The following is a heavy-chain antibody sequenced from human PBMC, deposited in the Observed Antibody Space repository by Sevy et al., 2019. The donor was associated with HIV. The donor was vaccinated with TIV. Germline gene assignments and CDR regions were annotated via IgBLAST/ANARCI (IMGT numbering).Heavy chain of an antibody. Sequence: GGSLRLSCAASGFTFSSYAMHWVRQAPGKGLEWVAVIWYDGSNKYYADSVKGRFTISRDNSKNTLYLQMNSLRAEDTAVYYCARGGYYYDSSGYSGAFDIWGQGTMVTVSS. V-gene: IGHV3-33*01. D-gene: IGHD3-22*01. J-gene: IGHJ3*02. CDR2: IWYDGSNK. CDR3: ARGGYYYDSSGYSGAFDI. CDR1: GFTFSSYA.